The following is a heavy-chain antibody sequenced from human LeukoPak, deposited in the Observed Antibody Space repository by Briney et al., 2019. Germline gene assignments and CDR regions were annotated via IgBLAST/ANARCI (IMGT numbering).Heavy chain of an antibody. Sequence: GGSLRLSCAASGFTFSSYSMNWVRQAPGKGLEWVSSISSSSSYVYYADSVKGRFTISRDNAKNSLYLQMNSLRAEDTAVYYCARGSTYYYYMDVWGKGTTVTVSS. CDR1: GFTFSSYS. CDR2: ISSSSSYV. V-gene: IGHV3-21*01. CDR3: ARGSTYYYYMDV. J-gene: IGHJ6*03. D-gene: IGHD2-2*01.